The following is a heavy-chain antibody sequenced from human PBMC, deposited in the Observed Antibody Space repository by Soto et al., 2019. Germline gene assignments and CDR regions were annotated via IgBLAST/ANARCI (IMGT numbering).Heavy chain of an antibody. V-gene: IGHV3-23*01. Sequence: PGGSLRLSCAASGFTFSSYAMSWVRQAPGKGLEWVSAISGSGGSTYYADSVKGRFTISRDNSKNTLYLQMNSRRAEDTAVYYCAKAAYYYDSSGYYYGYYFDYWGQGTLVTVSS. J-gene: IGHJ4*02. D-gene: IGHD3-22*01. CDR1: GFTFSSYA. CDR3: AKAAYYYDSSGYYYGYYFDY. CDR2: ISGSGGST.